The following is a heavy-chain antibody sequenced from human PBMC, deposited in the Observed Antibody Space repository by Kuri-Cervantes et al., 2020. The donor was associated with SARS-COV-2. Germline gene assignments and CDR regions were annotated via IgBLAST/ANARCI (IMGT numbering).Heavy chain of an antibody. D-gene: IGHD3-22*01. CDR3: ARPAYLYYYDSSGYCHFQH. J-gene: IGHJ1*01. V-gene: IGHV3-30-3*01. Sequence: GGSLRLSCAASGFTFSSYAMHWVRQAPGKGLEWVAVISYDGSNKYYADSVKGRFTISRDNSKNTLYLQMNSLRAEDTAVYYCARPAYLYYYDSSGYCHFQHWGQGTLVTVSS. CDR2: ISYDGSNK. CDR1: GFTFSSYA.